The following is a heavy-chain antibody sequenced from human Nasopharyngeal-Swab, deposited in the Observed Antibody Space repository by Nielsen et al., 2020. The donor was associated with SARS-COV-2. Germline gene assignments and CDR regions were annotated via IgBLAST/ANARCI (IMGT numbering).Heavy chain of an antibody. D-gene: IGHD1-26*01. J-gene: IGHJ4*02. CDR3: ARGWAGHYFDY. CDR1: GASITSGGYY. V-gene: IGHV4-31*03. Sequence: SETLSLTCTVSGASITSGGYYWSWIRHLPGRGLEWIGYIYYSGNTFYNPSLKSRVTMPVDTSENQFSLNLNSVTAADTAVYYCARGWAGHYFDYWGQGTLVTVSS. CDR2: IYYSGNT.